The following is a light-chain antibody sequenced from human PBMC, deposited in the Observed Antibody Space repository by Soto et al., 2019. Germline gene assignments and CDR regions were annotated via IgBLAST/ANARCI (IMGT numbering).Light chain of an antibody. CDR3: QQYGISTRT. CDR1: QSVSSSY. Sequence: EIVFTQSPGTLSLSPGERATLSCRASQSVSSSYLAWYLQKPGQAPRLIIYGASSRETGIPDRFSGSGSGTEFTLTISRLEPEDFAVDYCQQYGISTRTFGQGTKVDNK. CDR2: GAS. J-gene: IGKJ1*01. V-gene: IGKV3-20*01.